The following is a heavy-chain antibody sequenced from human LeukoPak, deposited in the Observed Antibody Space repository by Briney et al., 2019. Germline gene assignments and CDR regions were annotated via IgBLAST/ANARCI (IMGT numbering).Heavy chain of an antibody. CDR2: ISSSSSYI. D-gene: IGHD5-12*01. Sequence: GGSLRLSCAASGFTFSSYSMNCVRQAPGKGLEWVSSISSSSSYIYYADSVKGRFTISRDDAKNSLYLQMNSLRAEDTAVYYCARKGAGYSGYGIDYWGQGTLVTVSS. J-gene: IGHJ4*02. CDR1: GFTFSSYS. CDR3: ARKGAGYSGYGIDY. V-gene: IGHV3-21*01.